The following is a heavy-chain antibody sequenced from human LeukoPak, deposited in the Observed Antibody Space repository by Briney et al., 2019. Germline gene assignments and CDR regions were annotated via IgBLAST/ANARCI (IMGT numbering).Heavy chain of an antibody. V-gene: IGHV3-7*01. D-gene: IGHD4-17*01. CDR1: GFTFNNYW. CDR3: ASLGGTVTRVEYFFDY. CDR2: IKEDGSEK. J-gene: IGHJ4*02. Sequence: GGSLRLSCAASGFTFNNYWMSWVRQAPGKGLEWVANIKEDGSEKYYVDSMKGRFTISRDNAKNSVYLQMNSLRAEDTAVYYCASLGGTVTRVEYFFDYWGQGTLVTVSS.